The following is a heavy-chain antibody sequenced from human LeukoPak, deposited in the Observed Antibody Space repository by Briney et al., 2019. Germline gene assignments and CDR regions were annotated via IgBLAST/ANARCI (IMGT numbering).Heavy chain of an antibody. D-gene: IGHD3-3*01. J-gene: IGHJ6*04. CDR1: AFTFSSYW. Sequence: PGGSLRLSCEASAFTFSSYWMSWVRQVPGKGLEWVSAISGSGGSTYYADSVKGRFTISRDNSKNTLYLQMNSLRAEDTAVYYCARDRRSYYDFWSGYFHQMDVWGKGTTVTVSS. CDR3: ARDRRSYYDFWSGYFHQMDV. V-gene: IGHV3-23*01. CDR2: ISGSGGST.